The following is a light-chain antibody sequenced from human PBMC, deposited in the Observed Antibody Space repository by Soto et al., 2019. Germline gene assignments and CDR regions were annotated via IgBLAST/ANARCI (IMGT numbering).Light chain of an antibody. J-gene: IGKJ5*01. Sequence: DIQMTQSPSSLSASVGDRVTITCRASQSISTFVNWYQQKPGKAPKLLIFAASNLQSGVPSRFSGGGSGTDFTLTITTLQPEDFAPYYCQQSYNTPPITFGQGTRLEIK. CDR3: QQSYNTPPIT. CDR1: QSISTF. V-gene: IGKV1-39*01. CDR2: AAS.